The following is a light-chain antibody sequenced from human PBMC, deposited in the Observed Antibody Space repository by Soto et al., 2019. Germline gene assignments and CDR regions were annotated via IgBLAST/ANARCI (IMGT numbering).Light chain of an antibody. J-gene: IGKJ1*01. V-gene: IGKV3-15*01. CDR3: QQYNVWPT. Sequence: EIVMTQSPATLSVSPGERATLSCRARQSVRSNLAWYQQRPGQAPRLLIYGASTRATGIPARFSGSGSGTEFTLAISSLQSEDFAVYYCQQYNVWPTFGQGTKVEIK. CDR1: QSVRSN. CDR2: GAS.